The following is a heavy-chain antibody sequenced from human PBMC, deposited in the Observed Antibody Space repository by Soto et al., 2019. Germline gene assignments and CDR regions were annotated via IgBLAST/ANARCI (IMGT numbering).Heavy chain of an antibody. D-gene: IGHD3-3*01. CDR2: VYPGDPDV. J-gene: IGHJ4*02. CDR3: ARHGYDDWRRFDY. V-gene: IGHV5-51*01. Sequence: EVRLVQSGAEVKKPGESLKISCKATEYNFSKYWIGWVRQMPGKGLEWMGIVYPGDPDVRYNPSFEGQVTISADRSINTAYLQWASLKTSDTAIYYCARHGYDDWRRFDYWGQGTLVTVSS. CDR1: EYNFSKYW.